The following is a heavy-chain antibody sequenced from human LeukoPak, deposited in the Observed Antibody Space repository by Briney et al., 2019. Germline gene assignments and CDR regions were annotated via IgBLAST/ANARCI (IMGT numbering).Heavy chain of an antibody. J-gene: IGHJ3*02. V-gene: IGHV7-4-1*02. Sequence: ASVKVSCKASGYTFTNYAMNWVRQAPGQGLEWMGWINTDTGNPTYAQGFTGRFVFSLDTSVSTAYLQISSLKAEDTAVYYCARARSAWASDAFDIWGQGTMVTVSS. D-gene: IGHD6-19*01. CDR3: ARARSAWASDAFDI. CDR2: INTDTGNP. CDR1: GYTFTNYA.